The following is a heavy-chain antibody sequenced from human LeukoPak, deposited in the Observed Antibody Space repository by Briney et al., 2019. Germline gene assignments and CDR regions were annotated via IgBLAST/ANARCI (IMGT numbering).Heavy chain of an antibody. CDR2: TYYRSKWYN. CDR3: ARANALEYYYGSGSYSDWYFDL. V-gene: IGHV6-1*01. CDR1: GDSVSSNSAA. Sequence: SQTLSLTCAISGDSVSSNSAAWNWIRQSPSRGLEWLGRTYYRSKWYNDYAVSVKSRITINPDTSKNQFSLKLSSVTAADTAVYYCARANALEYYYGSGSYSDWYFDLWGRGTLVTVSS. J-gene: IGHJ2*01. D-gene: IGHD3-10*01.